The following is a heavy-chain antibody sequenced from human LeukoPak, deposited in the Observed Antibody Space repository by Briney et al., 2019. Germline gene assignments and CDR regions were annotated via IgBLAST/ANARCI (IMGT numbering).Heavy chain of an antibody. CDR3: ATVSSPGLSGRYNPGYFDY. CDR1: GYTLTELS. Sequence: TSVKVSCKVSGYTLTELSMHWVRQAPGKGLEWMGGFDPEDGETIYAQKFQGRVTMTEDTSTDTAYMELSSLRFEDTAVYYCATVSSPGLSGRYNPGYFDYWGQGTLVTVSS. CDR2: FDPEDGET. V-gene: IGHV1-24*01. D-gene: IGHD3-10*01. J-gene: IGHJ4*02.